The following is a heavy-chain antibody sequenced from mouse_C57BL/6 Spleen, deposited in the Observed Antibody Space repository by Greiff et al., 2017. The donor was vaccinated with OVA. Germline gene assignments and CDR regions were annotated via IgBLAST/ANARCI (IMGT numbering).Heavy chain of an antibody. CDR2: IYPGSGST. Sequence: VQLQQSGAELVKPGASVKMSCKASGYTFTSYWITWVKQRPGQGLEWIGDIYPGSGSTNYNEKFKSKATLTVDTSSSTAYMQLSSLTSEDSAVYYCARRESRGAWFAYWGQGTLVTVSA. CDR3: ARRESRGAWFAY. V-gene: IGHV1-55*01. CDR1: GYTFTSYW. J-gene: IGHJ3*01.